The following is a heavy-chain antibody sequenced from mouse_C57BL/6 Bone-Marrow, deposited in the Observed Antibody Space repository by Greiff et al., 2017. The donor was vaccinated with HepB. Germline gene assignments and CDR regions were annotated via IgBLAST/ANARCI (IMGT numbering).Heavy chain of an antibody. CDR2: FYPGSGSM. V-gene: IGHV1-62-2*01. CDR1: GYTFTEYT. J-gene: IGHJ3*01. D-gene: IGHD2-3*01. Sequence: QVQLQQSGAELVKPGASVKLSCKASGYTFTEYTIHWVKQRSGQGLEWIGWFYPGSGSMKYNEKFKVKATLTADKSSSTVYMELSRLTSEDSAVYFCARYEEGDGYYQGFAYWGQGTLVTVSA. CDR3: ARYEEGDGYYQGFAY.